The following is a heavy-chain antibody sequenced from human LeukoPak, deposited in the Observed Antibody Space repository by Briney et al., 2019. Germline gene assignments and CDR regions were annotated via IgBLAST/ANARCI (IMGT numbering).Heavy chain of an antibody. J-gene: IGHJ4*02. CDR3: ARMLDFWSGPDY. CDR1: GFTFSSYA. CDR2: INSDGSST. D-gene: IGHD3-3*01. Sequence: GGSLRLSCAASGFTFSSYAMSWVRQAPGKGLVWVSRINSDGSSTSYADSVKGRFTISRDNAKNSLYLQMNSLRAEDTAVYYCARMLDFWSGPDYWGQGTLVTVSS. V-gene: IGHV3-74*01.